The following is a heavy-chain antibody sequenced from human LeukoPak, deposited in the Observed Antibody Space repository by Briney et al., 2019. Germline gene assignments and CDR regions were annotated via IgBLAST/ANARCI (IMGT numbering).Heavy chain of an antibody. V-gene: IGHV3-64*01. D-gene: IGHD1-14*01. J-gene: IGHJ4*02. CDR2: ISSNGGST. CDR1: GFTFSSYA. Sequence: SGGSLRLSCAASGFTFSSYAMHWVRQAPGKGLEYVSAISSNGGSTYYANSVKGRFTISRDNSKNTLYLQMGSLRAEDMAVYYCARAPHGVLPTGVDYWGQGTLVTVSS. CDR3: ARAPHGVLPTGVDY.